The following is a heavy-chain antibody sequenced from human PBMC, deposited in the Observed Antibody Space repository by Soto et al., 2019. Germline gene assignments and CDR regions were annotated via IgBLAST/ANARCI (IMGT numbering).Heavy chain of an antibody. Sequence: EVQLLESGGGLVQPGGSLRLSCAASEFSFSNYAMNWVRQAPGKGLEWVSGISGNGGRTYYADSVRGRFTISRDNSKNTLYMQMKSLRGEETAVYYCAKGSSDVTMVRGVTISAGIFDYWGQGALVTVSS. CDR3: AKGSSDVTMVRGVTISAGIFDY. D-gene: IGHD3-10*01. V-gene: IGHV3-23*01. CDR1: EFSFSNYA. CDR2: ISGNGGRT. J-gene: IGHJ4*02.